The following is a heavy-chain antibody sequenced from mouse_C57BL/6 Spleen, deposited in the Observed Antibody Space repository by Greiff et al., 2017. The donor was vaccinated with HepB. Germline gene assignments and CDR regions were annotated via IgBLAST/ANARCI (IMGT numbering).Heavy chain of an antibody. CDR3: ARTSYSNYRAWFAY. CDR2: IWSGGST. J-gene: IGHJ3*01. Sequence: VQLQQSGPGLVQPSQSLSITCTVSGFSLTSYGVHWVRQSPGKGLEWLGVIWSGGSTDYNAAFISRLSISKDNSKSQVFFKMNSLQADDTAIYYCARTSYSNYRAWFAYWGQGTLVTVSA. V-gene: IGHV2-2*01. D-gene: IGHD2-5*01. CDR1: GFSLTSYG.